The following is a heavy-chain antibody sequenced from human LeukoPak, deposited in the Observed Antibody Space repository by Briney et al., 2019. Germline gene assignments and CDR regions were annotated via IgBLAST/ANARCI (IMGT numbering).Heavy chain of an antibody. J-gene: IGHJ4*02. CDR3: AKSSITMVRGVPD. Sequence: GGSLRLSCSASGFTFGSYAMHWVRQAPGKRLEYVSAISSNGGSTYYADSVKGRFTISRDNSKNALYLQMSSLRTEDTAVYYCAKSSITMVRGVPDWGQGTLVTVSS. CDR2: ISSNGGST. V-gene: IGHV3-64D*06. CDR1: GFTFGSYA. D-gene: IGHD3-10*01.